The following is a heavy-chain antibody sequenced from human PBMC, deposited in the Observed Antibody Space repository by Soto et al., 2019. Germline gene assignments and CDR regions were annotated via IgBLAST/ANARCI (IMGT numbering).Heavy chain of an antibody. V-gene: IGHV1-18*01. Sequence: QVHLVQFGAEVKKPGASVKVSCKGSGYGFTTYGITWVRQAPGQGLEWMAWISAHNGNTNYAQKLQGRVTVTRDTSTSTAYMELRSLSSDDTAVYYCARGRYGDYWGQGALVTVSS. CDR1: GYGFTTYG. CDR3: ARGRYGDY. J-gene: IGHJ4*02. CDR2: ISAHNGNT. D-gene: IGHD1-1*01.